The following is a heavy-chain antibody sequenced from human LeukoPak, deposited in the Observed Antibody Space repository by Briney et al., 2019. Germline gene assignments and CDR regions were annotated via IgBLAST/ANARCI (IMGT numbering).Heavy chain of an antibody. CDR3: AKDAGTKTYYDILTGYYSDHYFDY. V-gene: IGHV3-9*01. CDR1: GFTFDDYA. D-gene: IGHD3-9*01. J-gene: IGHJ4*02. Sequence: GGSLRLSCAASGFTFDDYAMHRVRQAPGKGLEWVSGISWNSGSIGYADSVKGRFTISRDNAKNSLYLQMNSLRAEDTALYYCAKDAGTKTYYDILTGYYSDHYFDYWGQGTLVTVSS. CDR2: ISWNSGSI.